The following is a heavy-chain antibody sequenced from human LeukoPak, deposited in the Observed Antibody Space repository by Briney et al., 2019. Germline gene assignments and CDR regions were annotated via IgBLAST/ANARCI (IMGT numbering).Heavy chain of an antibody. V-gene: IGHV4-39*07. Sequence: PSETLSLTCTVSGGSISSSSYYWGWIRQPPGKGLEWIGSIYYSGSTYYNPSLKSRVTISVDTSKNQFSLKLSSVTAADTAVYYCAGSYYDSSGTFDYWGQGTLVTVSS. J-gene: IGHJ4*02. CDR2: IYYSGST. CDR1: GGSISSSSYY. D-gene: IGHD3-22*01. CDR3: AGSYYDSSGTFDY.